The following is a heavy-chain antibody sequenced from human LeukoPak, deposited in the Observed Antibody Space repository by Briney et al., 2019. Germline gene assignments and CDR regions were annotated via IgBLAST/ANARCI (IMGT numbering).Heavy chain of an antibody. CDR2: ISAYNGNT. Sequence: ASVKVSCKASGYTLTSYGISWVRHAPGQGLEWMGWISAYNGNTNYAQKLQGRVTMTTDTSTSTAYMELRSLRSDDTAVYYCARDAGDYSSGAAFDIWGQGTMVTVSS. J-gene: IGHJ3*02. CDR1: GYTLTSYG. V-gene: IGHV1-18*01. D-gene: IGHD4-17*01. CDR3: ARDAGDYSSGAAFDI.